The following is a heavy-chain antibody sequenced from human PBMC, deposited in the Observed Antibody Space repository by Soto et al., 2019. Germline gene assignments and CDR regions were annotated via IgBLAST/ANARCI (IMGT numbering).Heavy chain of an antibody. D-gene: IGHD2-8*02. CDR3: ARDKITGLFDY. Sequence: SETLSLTCTVSGVSISSGGYYWSWIRQPPGKGLEWIGSIYYSGSTYYSPSLKSRVTISVDTSKNQFSLKLSSVTAADTAVYYCARDKITGLFDYWGQGTLVTVSS. CDR2: IYYSGST. V-gene: IGHV4-39*02. CDR1: GVSISSGGYY. J-gene: IGHJ4*02.